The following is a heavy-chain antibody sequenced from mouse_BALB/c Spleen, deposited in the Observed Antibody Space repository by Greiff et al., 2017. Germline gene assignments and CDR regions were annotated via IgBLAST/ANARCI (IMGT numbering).Heavy chain of an antibody. CDR3: ARARGYYENYFDY. CDR1: GYTFTSYW. D-gene: IGHD2-3*01. CDR2: IDPSDSET. V-gene: IGHV1-69*02. J-gene: IGHJ2*01. Sequence: QVQLQQPGAELVKPGAPVKLSCKASGYTFTSYWMNWVKQRPGRGLEWIGRIDPSDSETHYNQKFKDKATLTVDKSSSTAYIQLSSLTSEDSAVYYCARARGYYENYFDYWGQGTTLTVSS.